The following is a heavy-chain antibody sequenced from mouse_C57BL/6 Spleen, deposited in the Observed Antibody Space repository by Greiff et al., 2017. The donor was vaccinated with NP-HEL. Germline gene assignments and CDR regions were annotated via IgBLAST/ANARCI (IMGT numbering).Heavy chain of an antibody. Sequence: QVQLQQSGAELVRPGTSVKLSCKASGYTFTSYWMHWVKQRPGQGLEWIGVIDPSDSYTNYNQKFKGKATLTVDTSSSTAYMQLSSLTSEDSAVYYCARSITTVLRVDYWGQGTTLTVSS. CDR2: IDPSDSYT. CDR1: GYTFTSYW. D-gene: IGHD1-1*01. V-gene: IGHV1-59*01. CDR3: ARSITTVLRVDY. J-gene: IGHJ2*01.